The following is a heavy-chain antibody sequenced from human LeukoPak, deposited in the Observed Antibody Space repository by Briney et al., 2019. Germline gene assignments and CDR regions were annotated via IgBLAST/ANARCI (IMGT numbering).Heavy chain of an antibody. J-gene: IGHJ4*02. CDR3: ARSGGNGYFDY. V-gene: IGHV1-46*01. CDR1: GYTFTSYY. Sequence: GESLKISCKGSGYTFTSYYMHWVRQAPGQGLEWMGIINPSGGSTSYAQKFQGRVTMTRDTSTSTVYMELSSLRSEDTAVYYCARSGGNGYFDYWGQGTLVTVSS. CDR2: INPSGGST. D-gene: IGHD2-8*02.